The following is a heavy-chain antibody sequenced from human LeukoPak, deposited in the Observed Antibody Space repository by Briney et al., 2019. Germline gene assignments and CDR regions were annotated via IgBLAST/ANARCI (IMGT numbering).Heavy chain of an antibody. Sequence: SETLSLTCTVSGGSISSGGYYWSWIGQHPGKGLEWIGYIYYSGNTYYNPSLKSRVSISVDTSKNQFSLKLSSVTAADTAVYYCARQRTYYFDYWGQGTLVTVSS. CDR1: GGSISSGGYY. CDR2: IYYSGNT. V-gene: IGHV4-31*03. CDR3: ARQRTYYFDY. J-gene: IGHJ4*02. D-gene: IGHD1-7*01.